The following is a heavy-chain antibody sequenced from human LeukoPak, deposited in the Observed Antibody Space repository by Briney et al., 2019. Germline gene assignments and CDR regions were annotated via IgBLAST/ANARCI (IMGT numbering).Heavy chain of an antibody. Sequence: SETLSLTCAVYGGSFSGYYWSWIRQPPGKGLEWIGEINHSGSTNYNPSLKSRVTISVDTSKNQFSLKLSSVTAADTAVYYCARVTVVPAAYYMDVWGKGTTVTVSS. CDR1: GGSFSGYY. CDR2: INHSGST. CDR3: ARVTVVPAAYYMDV. J-gene: IGHJ6*03. D-gene: IGHD2-2*01. V-gene: IGHV4-34*01.